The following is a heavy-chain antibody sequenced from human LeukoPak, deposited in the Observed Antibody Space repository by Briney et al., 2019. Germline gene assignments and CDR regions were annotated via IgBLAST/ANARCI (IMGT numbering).Heavy chain of an antibody. V-gene: IGHV3-23*01. J-gene: IGHJ4*02. D-gene: IGHD3-9*01. CDR3: VKWGDYDILTGYYVPDF. Sequence: GASLRLSCAASGFIFRNYAMSWFRQAPGKGLEWVSAITGSGDTTFYADSVKGRFTISRDNSKNALYVEMNTLRAEDTAVYYCVKWGDYDILTGYYVPDFWGQGTLVTVSS. CDR1: GFIFRNYA. CDR2: ITGSGDTT.